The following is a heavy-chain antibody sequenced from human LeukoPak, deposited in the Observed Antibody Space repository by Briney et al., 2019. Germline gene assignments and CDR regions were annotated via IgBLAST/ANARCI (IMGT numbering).Heavy chain of an antibody. CDR2: IWYDGSNK. CDR1: GFTFSSYG. CDR3: AKDLASYYDSSGYCDY. Sequence: PGRSLRLSCAASGFTFSSYGMHWVRQAPGKGLAWVAVIWYDGSNKYYADSVKGRFTISRDNSKNTLYLQMNSLRAEDTAVYYCAKDLASYYDSSGYCDYWGQGTLVTVSS. V-gene: IGHV3-33*06. J-gene: IGHJ4*02. D-gene: IGHD3-22*01.